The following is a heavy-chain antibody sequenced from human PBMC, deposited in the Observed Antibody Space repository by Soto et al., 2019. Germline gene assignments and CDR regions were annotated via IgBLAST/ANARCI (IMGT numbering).Heavy chain of an antibody. V-gene: IGHV3-33*01. J-gene: IGHJ4*02. CDR2: IWYDGSNK. D-gene: IGHD1-26*01. CDR3: ARLGGSHSFDY. Sequence: QVQLVESGGGVVQPGRSLRLSCAAYGFTFSSYGMHWFRQAPGKGVEWVAVIWYDGSNKYYADSVKGRVTISRDNSKNTLYLQMNSLRAEDTAVYYCARLGGSHSFDYWGQGTLVTVSS. CDR1: GFTFSSYG.